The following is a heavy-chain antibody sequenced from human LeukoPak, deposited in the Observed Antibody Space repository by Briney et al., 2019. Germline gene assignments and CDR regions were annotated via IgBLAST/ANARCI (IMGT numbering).Heavy chain of an antibody. J-gene: IGHJ4*02. CDR1: GFTFSSFA. CDR3: WKYLGFGNSFDH. V-gene: IGHV3-23*01. Sequence: PGGSLRLSCAASGFTFSSFAMTWVRQAPGKGLEWVSSISGSDGSTYNADSVQGRFTISRDNSKNTLYLQMNSLMAEDTAVYYCWKYLGFGNSFDHWGQGTLVTVSS. D-gene: IGHD3-10*01. CDR2: ISGSDGST.